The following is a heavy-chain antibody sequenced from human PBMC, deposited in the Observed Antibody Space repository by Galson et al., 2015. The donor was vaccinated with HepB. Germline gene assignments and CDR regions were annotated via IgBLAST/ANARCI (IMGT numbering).Heavy chain of an antibody. CDR2: ISGSGGST. Sequence: SLRLSCAASGFTFSSYAMSWVRQAPGKGLEWVSAISGSGGSTYYADSVKGRFTISRDNSKNTLYLQMNSLRAEDTAVYYCAKYMGNYYYYYGMDVWGQGTTVTVSS. CDR3: AKYMGNYYYYYGMDV. V-gene: IGHV3-23*01. CDR1: GFTFSSYA. J-gene: IGHJ6*02. D-gene: IGHD4-23*01.